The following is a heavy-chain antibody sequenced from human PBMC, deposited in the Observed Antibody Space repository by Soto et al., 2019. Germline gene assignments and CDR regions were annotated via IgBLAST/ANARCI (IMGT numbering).Heavy chain of an antibody. CDR3: AREGVGATRGAFDI. V-gene: IGHV3-23*01. CDR2: ISGSGDST. Sequence: GGSLRLSCVASGFTFSSYAMSWVRQAPGKGLELISVISGSGDSTYADSVKGRFTISRDNSKNTLYLQMNSLRAEDTAVYYCAREGVGATRGAFDIWGQGTMVTVSS. J-gene: IGHJ3*02. D-gene: IGHD1-26*01. CDR1: GFTFSSYA.